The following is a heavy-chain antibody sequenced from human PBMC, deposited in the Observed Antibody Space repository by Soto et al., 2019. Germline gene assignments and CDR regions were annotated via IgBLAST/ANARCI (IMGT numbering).Heavy chain of an antibody. D-gene: IGHD3-10*01. V-gene: IGHV1-3*01. J-gene: IGHJ4*02. CDR3: ARGLSEMTGGFDY. CDR1: GYTFTSYA. CDR2: INAGNGNT. Sequence: ASVKVSCKASGYTFTSYAIHWVRQAPGQRLEWMGWINAGNGNTKYSQKFQDRVTITRDTSASTAYMELSSLRSEDTAVYYCARGLSEMTGGFDYWGQGTLVTVSS.